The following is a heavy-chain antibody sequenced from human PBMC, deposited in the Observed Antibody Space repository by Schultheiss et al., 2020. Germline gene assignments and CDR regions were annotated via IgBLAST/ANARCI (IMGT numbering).Heavy chain of an antibody. J-gene: IGHJ3*02. Sequence: ASVKVSCKASGGTFSSYAISWVRQAPGQGLEWMGWMNPNSGNTGYAQKFQGRVTMTRNTSISTAYMELRSLRSDDTAVYYCATGLQLEPDAFDIWGQGTMVTVSS. CDR3: ATGLQLEPDAFDI. CDR1: GGTFSSYA. V-gene: IGHV1-8*02. D-gene: IGHD1-1*01. CDR2: MNPNSGNT.